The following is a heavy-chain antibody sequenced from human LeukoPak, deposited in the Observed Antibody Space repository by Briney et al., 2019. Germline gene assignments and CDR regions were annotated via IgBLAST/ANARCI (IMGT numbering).Heavy chain of an antibody. D-gene: IGHD4-23*01. CDR3: AKDLRWLENWFDP. CDR2: ISYDGSNK. Sequence: GGSLRLSCVASEFTFSSYGMHRVRQAPGKGLEWVAVISYDGSNKYYADSVKGRFTISRDNSKNTLYLQMNSLRAEDTAVYYCAKDLRWLENWFDPWGQGTLVTVSS. V-gene: IGHV3-30*18. CDR1: EFTFSSYG. J-gene: IGHJ5*02.